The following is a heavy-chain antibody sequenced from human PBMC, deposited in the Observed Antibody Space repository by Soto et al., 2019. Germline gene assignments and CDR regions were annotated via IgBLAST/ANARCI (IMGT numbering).Heavy chain of an antibody. CDR3: AREGETPYYYYGLDV. CDR2: ISGYNGHT. D-gene: IGHD3-16*01. J-gene: IGHJ6*02. Sequence: QVQLVQSGAEVRKPGASVKVSCKASGYTFTTYGISWVRQAPGQGLEWMGWISGYNGHTKYAQKFQGRVTMTTDTSTSTVYRDLRSLRSADTAVYYCAREGETPYYYYGLDVWGQGTTVTVSS. CDR1: GYTFTTYG. V-gene: IGHV1-18*01.